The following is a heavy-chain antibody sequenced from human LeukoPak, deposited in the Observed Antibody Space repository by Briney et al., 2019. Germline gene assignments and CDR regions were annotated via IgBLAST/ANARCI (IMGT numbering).Heavy chain of an antibody. D-gene: IGHD6-19*01. V-gene: IGHV1-8*01. J-gene: IGHJ4*02. Sequence: ASVKVSCKASGYTFTSYDINWVRQATGQGLEWMGWMNPNSGNTGYAQKFQGRVTMTRNTSISTAYMGLSSLRSEDTAVYYCARVYVAVAAMGYWGQGTLVTVSS. CDR1: GYTFTSYD. CDR2: MNPNSGNT. CDR3: ARVYVAVAAMGY.